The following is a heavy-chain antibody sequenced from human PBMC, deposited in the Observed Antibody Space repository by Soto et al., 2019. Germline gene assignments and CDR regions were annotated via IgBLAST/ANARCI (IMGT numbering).Heavy chain of an antibody. CDR2: IYYSGRT. Sequence: PSETLSLTCTVSGDSISSYYWSWIRQPPGKGLEWIGYIYYSGRTNYNFSLKSRVTISIDTSKNQFSLDLRSVTAADTAVYYCACLLGRYHPPLSWGQGTLVNVSS. D-gene: IGHD1-26*01. CDR3: ACLLGRYHPPLS. J-gene: IGHJ5*02. V-gene: IGHV4-59*08. CDR1: GDSISSYY.